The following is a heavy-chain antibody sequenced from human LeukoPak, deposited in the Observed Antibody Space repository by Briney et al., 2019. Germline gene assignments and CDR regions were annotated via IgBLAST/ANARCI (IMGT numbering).Heavy chain of an antibody. V-gene: IGHV3-23*01. CDR1: GFAFNSYA. J-gene: IGHJ4*02. CDR3: ATKGRNYDFWSGSSNFDY. CDR2: ISGSTGNT. D-gene: IGHD3-3*01. Sequence: PGGSLRLSCAASGFAFNSYAMSWVRQAPGKGLEWVSSISGSTGNTYYADSVKDRLIISRANSKNTLYLQMNSLSAEDTAVYYCATKGRNYDFWSGSSNFDYWGQGILVTVSS.